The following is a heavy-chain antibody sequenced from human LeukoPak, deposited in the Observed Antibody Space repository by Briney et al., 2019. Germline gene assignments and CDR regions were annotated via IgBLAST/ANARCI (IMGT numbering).Heavy chain of an antibody. V-gene: IGHV4-39*01. CDR3: ASQYDSSGYYFFDY. D-gene: IGHD3-22*01. Sequence: SETLSLTCTVSGGXISSTSYYWGWIRQPPGKGLEWFGSIYYSGSTYYSPSLKSRVTISVDTSKNQLSLKLTSVTAADTAVYYCASQYDSSGYYFFDYWGQGTLVTVSS. CDR2: IYYSGST. CDR1: GGXISSTSYY. J-gene: IGHJ4*02.